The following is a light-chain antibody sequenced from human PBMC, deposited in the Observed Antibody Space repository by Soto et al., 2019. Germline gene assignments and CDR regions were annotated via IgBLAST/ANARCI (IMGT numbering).Light chain of an antibody. V-gene: IGKV1-39*01. CDR1: QSIGDH. J-gene: IGKJ2*01. CDR3: PQFHTTPT. CDR2: GAS. Sequence: IQMTQSPSSLSASVGDRVSITCRASQSIGDHLNWYQQKPGKAPNLLIYGASSLQGGVPSRFSGSGSGTDFTLTITSLQPEDLATYYCPQFHTTPTFGQGTKLEIK.